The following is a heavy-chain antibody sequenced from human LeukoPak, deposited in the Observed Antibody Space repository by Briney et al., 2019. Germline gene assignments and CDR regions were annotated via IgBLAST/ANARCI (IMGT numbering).Heavy chain of an antibody. V-gene: IGHV3-23*01. Sequence: PGGSLRLSCAASGFTFGTYAMSWVRQAPGKGLEWVSAITGSGGTTYYADSVKGRFTISRDNSKNTLYLQMNSLGAEDTAVFYCARYCNGGSCSPSHYYGMDVWGQGTTVTVSS. J-gene: IGHJ6*02. CDR2: ITGSGGTT. D-gene: IGHD2-15*01. CDR3: ARYCNGGSCSPSHYYGMDV. CDR1: GFTFGTYA.